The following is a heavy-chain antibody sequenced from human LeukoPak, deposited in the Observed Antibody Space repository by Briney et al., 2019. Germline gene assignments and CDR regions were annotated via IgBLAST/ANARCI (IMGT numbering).Heavy chain of an antibody. D-gene: IGHD3/OR15-3a*01. Sequence: SETLSLTCTVSGYSISRGYYWGWIRQPPGKGLEWIGNIYHSGSTYYNASLKSRITISVDTSKNQFSLKLSSMTAADTAVYYCARDPAPLGLGYYYYYMDVWGKGTTVTVSS. CDR3: ARDPAPLGLGYYYYYMDV. CDR1: GYSISRGYY. CDR2: IYHSGST. J-gene: IGHJ6*03. V-gene: IGHV4-38-2*02.